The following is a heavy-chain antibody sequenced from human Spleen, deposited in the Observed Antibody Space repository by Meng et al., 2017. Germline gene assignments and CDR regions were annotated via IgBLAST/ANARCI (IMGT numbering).Heavy chain of an antibody. D-gene: IGHD6-19*01. Sequence: SLKISCAASGFRFDDYAMHWVRQAPGRGLEWVSGISWNTANTDYADSVKGRFTISRDNAKNSLYLQMNSLRAEDTAVYYCARVRQWLSPCFDYWGQGTLVTVSS. CDR3: ARVRQWLSPCFDY. V-gene: IGHV3-9*01. CDR1: GFRFDDYA. CDR2: ISWNTANT. J-gene: IGHJ4*02.